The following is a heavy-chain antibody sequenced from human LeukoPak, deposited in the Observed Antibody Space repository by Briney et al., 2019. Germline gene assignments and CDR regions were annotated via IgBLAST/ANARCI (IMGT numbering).Heavy chain of an antibody. CDR3: ARGRGSSGYPYYYYMDV. V-gene: IGHV4-38-2*02. CDR1: GYSISSGYY. Sequence: SETLSLTCTVSGYSISSGYYWGWIRQPPGKGLEWIGSIYHSGSTYYNPSLKSRVTISVDTSKNQFSLKLSSVTAADTAVYYCARGRGSSGYPYYYYMDVWGKGTTVTVSS. D-gene: IGHD3-22*01. J-gene: IGHJ6*03. CDR2: IYHSGST.